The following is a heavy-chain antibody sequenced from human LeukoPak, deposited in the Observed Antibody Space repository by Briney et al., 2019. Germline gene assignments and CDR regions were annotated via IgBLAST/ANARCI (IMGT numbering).Heavy chain of an antibody. J-gene: IGHJ4*02. Sequence: SETLSLTCTVSGGSTNSGSYYWSWFRQPAGKGLEWIGRTYSSGSTNYNPSLKGRVTISVDTSKNQFSLNLSSVTAADTAVYYCARGLGIGKDYFDCWGQGTLVTVSS. D-gene: IGHD7-27*01. V-gene: IGHV4-61*02. CDR2: TYSSGST. CDR1: GGSTNSGSYY. CDR3: ARGLGIGKDYFDC.